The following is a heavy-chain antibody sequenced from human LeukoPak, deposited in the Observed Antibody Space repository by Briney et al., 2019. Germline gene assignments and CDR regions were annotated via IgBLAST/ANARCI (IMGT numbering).Heavy chain of an antibody. CDR2: ISGSGSGGST. Sequence: GGSLRLSCAASGFTFSSSAMSWVRQAPGKGLEWVSNISGSGSGGSTYYADSVKGRFTISRDNSKNTLYLQMNSLRAEDTAVYYCAKGATWIQLSLRGDYFDYWGQGTLVTVSS. V-gene: IGHV3-23*01. CDR1: GFTFSSSA. J-gene: IGHJ4*02. CDR3: AKGATWIQLSLRGDYFDY. D-gene: IGHD5-18*01.